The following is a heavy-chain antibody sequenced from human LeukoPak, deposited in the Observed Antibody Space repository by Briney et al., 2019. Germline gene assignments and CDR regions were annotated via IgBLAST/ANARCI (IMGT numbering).Heavy chain of an antibody. V-gene: IGHV3-23*01. D-gene: IGHD6-19*01. Sequence: PGGSLRLSCAASGFPFSSYAMSWVRQAPGKGLEWVSAISGSGGSTYYADSVKGRFTISRDNSKNTLYLQMNSLRAEDTAVYYCAKDVGRSSGWYGPSGYYYGMDVWGQGTTVTVSS. CDR1: GFPFSSYA. J-gene: IGHJ6*02. CDR2: ISGSGGST. CDR3: AKDVGRSSGWYGPSGYYYGMDV.